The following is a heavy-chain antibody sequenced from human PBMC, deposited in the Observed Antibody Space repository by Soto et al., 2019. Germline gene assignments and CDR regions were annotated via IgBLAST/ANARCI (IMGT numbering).Heavy chain of an antibody. CDR1: GGPFSGYY. D-gene: IGHD1-26*01. CDR3: AREGVGATPYYYYGMDV. CDR2: INHSGST. V-gene: IGHV4-34*01. Sequence: PSETLSLTCAVYGGPFSGYYWSWIRQPPGKGLEWIGEINHSGSTNYNPSLKSRVTISVDTSKNQFSLKLSSVTAADTAVYYCAREGVGATPYYYYGMDVWGQGTTVTVSS. J-gene: IGHJ6*02.